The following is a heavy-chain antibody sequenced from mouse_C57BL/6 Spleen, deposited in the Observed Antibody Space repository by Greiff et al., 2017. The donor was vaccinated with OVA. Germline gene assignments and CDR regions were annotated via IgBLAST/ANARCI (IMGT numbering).Heavy chain of an antibody. Sequence: QVQLQQPGAELVKPGASVKMSCKASGYTFTSYWITWVKQRPGQGLAWIGDIYPGSGSTNYNEKFKSKATLTVDKSSSTAYMQLSSLTSEDSAVYYCARDWGVDYWGQGTTLTVSS. V-gene: IGHV1-55*01. CDR2: IYPGSGST. D-gene: IGHD4-1*01. J-gene: IGHJ2*01. CDR3: ARDWGVDY. CDR1: GYTFTSYW.